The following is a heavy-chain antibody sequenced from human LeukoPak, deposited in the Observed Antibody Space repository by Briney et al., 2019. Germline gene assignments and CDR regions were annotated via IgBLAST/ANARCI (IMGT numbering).Heavy chain of an antibody. V-gene: IGHV1-46*01. D-gene: IGHD6-13*01. J-gene: IGHJ3*02. CDR3: ARDPRGIAAAGVDI. CDR1: GYTFTSYY. CDR2: INPSGGST. Sequence: GASVKVSCKASGYTFTSYYMHWVRQAPGQGLEWMGIINPSGGSTSYAQKFQGRVTITADKSTSTAYMELSSLRSEDTAVYYCARDPRGIAAAGVDIWGQGTMVTVSS.